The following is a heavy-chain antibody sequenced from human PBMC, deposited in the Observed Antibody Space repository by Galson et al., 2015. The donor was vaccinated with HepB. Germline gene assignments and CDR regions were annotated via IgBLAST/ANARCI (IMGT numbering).Heavy chain of an antibody. CDR2: ISGSGGST. CDR1: GFTFSSYA. V-gene: IGHV3-23*01. D-gene: IGHD6-13*01. Sequence: SLRLSCAASGFTFSSYAMSWVRQAPGKGLEWVSAISGSGGSTYYADSVKGRFTISRDNSKNTLYLQMNSLRAEDTAVYYCAKDDMVAAADFSPFDYWGQGTLVTVSS. J-gene: IGHJ4*02. CDR3: AKDDMVAAADFSPFDY.